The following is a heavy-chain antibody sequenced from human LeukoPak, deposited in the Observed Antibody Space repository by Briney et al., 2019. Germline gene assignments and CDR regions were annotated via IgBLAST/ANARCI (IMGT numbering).Heavy chain of an antibody. Sequence: SETLSLTCTVSGGSISSYYWSWIRQPPGKGLEWIGYIYYSGSTTYNPSLKSRVTISVDTSKNQFSLKLSSVTAADTAVYYCASSYYGSGSYRDWGQGTLVTVSS. V-gene: IGHV4-59*08. CDR1: GGSISSYY. D-gene: IGHD3-10*01. J-gene: IGHJ4*02. CDR3: ASSYYGSGSYRD. CDR2: IYYSGST.